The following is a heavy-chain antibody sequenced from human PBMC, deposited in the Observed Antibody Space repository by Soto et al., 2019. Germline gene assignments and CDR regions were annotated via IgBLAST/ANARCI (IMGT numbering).Heavy chain of an antibody. J-gene: IGHJ4*02. V-gene: IGHV3-30*18. CDR2: ISYDGSNK. CDR3: AKDQGWYADY. CDR1: GFTFSSYG. Sequence: QVQLVESGGGVVQPGRSLRLSCAASGFTFSSYGMHWVRQAPGKGLEWVAVISYDGSNKYYADSVKGRFTISRDNSKNTLYLQMNSLRAEDTAVYYCAKDQGWYADYWGQGTLVTASS. D-gene: IGHD6-19*01.